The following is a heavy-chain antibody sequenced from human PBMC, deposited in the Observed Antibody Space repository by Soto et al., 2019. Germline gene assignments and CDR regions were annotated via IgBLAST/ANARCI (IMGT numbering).Heavy chain of an antibody. D-gene: IGHD3-3*02. CDR3: TKVLALPPNDAFDI. CDR1: GFNFNVAG. Sequence: EGQLVESGGRLVEPGGSLRLSCAASGFNFNVAGMNWVRQAPGKGLEWLGRIKSKGGGETTEYVAFVKGRFTISRDDSKNTLYLQMNSLKSEDTAVYYCTKVLALPPNDAFDIWGQGTRVTVSS. V-gene: IGHV3-15*01. CDR2: IKSKGGGETT. J-gene: IGHJ3*02.